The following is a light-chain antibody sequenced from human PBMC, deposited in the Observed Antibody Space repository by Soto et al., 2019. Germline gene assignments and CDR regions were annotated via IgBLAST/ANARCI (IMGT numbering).Light chain of an antibody. Sequence: EIQMTQSPSTLSASVGDRVTITCRASQSISTLLAWYQQKPGKAPKLLIYKASSLEGGVPSRFGGSGSGTLFNITISSLHPDDFATYYCQQYNTYPLTFGGGTTVDIQ. J-gene: IGKJ4*01. CDR3: QQYNTYPLT. CDR1: QSISTL. CDR2: KAS. V-gene: IGKV1-5*03.